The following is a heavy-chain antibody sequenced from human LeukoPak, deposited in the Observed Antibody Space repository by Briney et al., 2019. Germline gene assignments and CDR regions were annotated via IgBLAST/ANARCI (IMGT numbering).Heavy chain of an antibody. Sequence: SETLSLTCTVSGGSISSYYWSWIRQPPGKGLEWIGYIYYSGSTNYSPSLKSRVTISVDTSKNQFSLKLSSVTAADTAVYYCARSSSYYDSSGYYNAFDIWGQGTMVTVSS. V-gene: IGHV4-59*01. CDR3: ARSSSYYDSSGYYNAFDI. D-gene: IGHD3-22*01. J-gene: IGHJ3*02. CDR2: IYYSGST. CDR1: GGSISSYY.